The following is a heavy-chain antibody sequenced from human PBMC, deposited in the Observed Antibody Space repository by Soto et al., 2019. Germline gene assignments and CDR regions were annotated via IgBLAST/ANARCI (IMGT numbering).Heavy chain of an antibody. CDR3: TTDVWTRAATDD. J-gene: IGHJ4*02. V-gene: IGHV3-15*07. CDR2: IKNKADGATT. CDR1: GFTFNNAW. Sequence: GGSLRLSCAASGFTFNNAWMNWVRQAPGKGLEWVGRIKNKADGATTDYAAPVKGRFTISRDDSKNTLYLQMNSLQAEDTAVYYWTTDVWTRAATDDWGQGALVTVYS. D-gene: IGHD6-13*01.